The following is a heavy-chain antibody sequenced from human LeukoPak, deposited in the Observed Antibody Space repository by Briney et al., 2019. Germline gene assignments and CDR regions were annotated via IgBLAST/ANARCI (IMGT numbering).Heavy chain of an antibody. CDR2: ISGSGGST. V-gene: IGHV3-23*01. CDR3: ARGVVPAAMRYWYFDL. D-gene: IGHD2-2*01. Sequence: GGSLRLSCAASGFTFSSCAMNWVRQAPGKGLEWVSAISGSGGSTYYADSVKGRFTISRDNSKNTLYLQMNSLRAEDTAVYYCARGVVPAAMRYWYFDLWGRGTLVTVSS. J-gene: IGHJ2*01. CDR1: GFTFSSCA.